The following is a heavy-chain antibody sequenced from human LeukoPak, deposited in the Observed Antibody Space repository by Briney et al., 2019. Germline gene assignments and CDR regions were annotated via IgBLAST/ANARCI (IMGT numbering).Heavy chain of an antibody. Sequence: GGSLRLSCAASGFTFSSYAMSWVRQAPGKGLEWVSAISGSGGSTYYADSVKGRFTISRDNSRNTLYLQMNSLRAEDTAVHYCAKDDRWLQFCCWGQGTLVTVSS. CDR3: AKDDRWLQFCC. V-gene: IGHV3-23*01. D-gene: IGHD5-24*01. CDR1: GFTFSSYA. CDR2: ISGSGGST. J-gene: IGHJ4*02.